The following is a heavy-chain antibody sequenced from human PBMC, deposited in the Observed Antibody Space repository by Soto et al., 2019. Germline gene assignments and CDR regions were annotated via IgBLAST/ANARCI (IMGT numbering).Heavy chain of an antibody. CDR1: GFTFDDYA. CDR2: ISWNSGSI. Sequence: GGSLRLSCAASGFTFDDYAMHWVRQAPGKGLEWVSGISWNSGSIGYADSVKGRFTISRDNAKNSLFLQMNSLRAEDTALYYCAKDIGEYSSSSGGLDYWGQGTLVTVSS. D-gene: IGHD6-6*01. J-gene: IGHJ4*02. V-gene: IGHV3-9*01. CDR3: AKDIGEYSSSSGGLDY.